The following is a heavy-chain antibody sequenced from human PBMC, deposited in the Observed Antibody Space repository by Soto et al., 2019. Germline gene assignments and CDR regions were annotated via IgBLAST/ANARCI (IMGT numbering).Heavy chain of an antibody. V-gene: IGHV3-7*01. Sequence: GGSLRLSCAASGFTFSDYWMTWVRQAPGEGLEWVANINKDGSVTPYADSVEGRFTISRDNAKNTLYLQMNSLRAEDTAIYYCARVQLRSTGWYPWGQGTLVTVSS. CDR2: INKDGSVT. D-gene: IGHD6-19*01. J-gene: IGHJ5*02. CDR1: GFTFSDYW. CDR3: ARVQLRSTGWYP.